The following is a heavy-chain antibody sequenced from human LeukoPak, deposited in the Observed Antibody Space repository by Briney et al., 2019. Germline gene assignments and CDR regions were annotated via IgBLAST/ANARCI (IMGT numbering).Heavy chain of an antibody. Sequence: GGSLRLSCAASGFTFCSSGMHCGPQAPGKGLEWVTVISDDGSNKYYADSVKGRCTISRDNSKNTLYMQITSLRTEDTAVYYCAAAPAGTYGWFDFWGQGTLVTVSS. CDR3: AAAPAGTYGWFDF. CDR1: GFTFCSSG. D-gene: IGHD6-13*01. V-gene: IGHV3-30*03. CDR2: ISDDGSNK. J-gene: IGHJ5*01.